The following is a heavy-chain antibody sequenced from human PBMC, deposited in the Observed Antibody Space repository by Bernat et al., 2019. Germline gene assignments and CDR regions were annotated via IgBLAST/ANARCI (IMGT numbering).Heavy chain of an antibody. J-gene: IGHJ6*02. V-gene: IGHV1-69*04. Sequence: QVQLVQSGAEVKKPGSSVRVSCKASGGTFSSYAISWVRQAPGQGLEWMGRIIPILGKANYAQKFQGRVTITADKSTSTAYMELSSLRSEDTAVYYCARDVDWNDVGYYYYGMDVWGQGTTVTVSS. D-gene: IGHD1-1*01. CDR2: IIPILGKA. CDR3: ARDVDWNDVGYYYYGMDV. CDR1: GGTFSSYA.